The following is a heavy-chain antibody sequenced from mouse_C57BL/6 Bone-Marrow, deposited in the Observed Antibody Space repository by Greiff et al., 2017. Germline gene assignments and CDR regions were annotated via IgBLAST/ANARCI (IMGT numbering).Heavy chain of an antibody. CDR3: ATYYSNGYYAMDN. J-gene: IGHJ4*01. Sequence: EVQLQQSGPELVKPGASVKISCKASGYSFTDYNMNWVKQSNGKSLEWIGVINPNYGTTSYNQKFKGKATLTVDKSSSTAYMQLNSQTSQDSAVYYCATYYSNGYYAMDNWGQGTSVTVSS. D-gene: IGHD2-5*01. CDR1: GYSFTDYN. V-gene: IGHV1-39*01. CDR2: INPNYGTT.